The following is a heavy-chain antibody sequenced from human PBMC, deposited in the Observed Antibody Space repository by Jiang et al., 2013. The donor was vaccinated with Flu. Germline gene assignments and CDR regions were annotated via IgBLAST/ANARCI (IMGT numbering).Heavy chain of an antibody. J-gene: IGHJ6*02. CDR3: ARDQYYGSGSQWDYYYYGMDV. CDR1: GYTFTSYG. V-gene: IGHV1-18*04. CDR2: ISAYNGNT. Sequence: GAEVKKPGASVKVSCKASGYTFTSYGISWVRQAPGQGLEWMGWISAYNGNTNYAQKLQGRVTMTTDTSTSTAYMELRSLRSDDTAVYYCARDQYYGSGSQWDYYYYGMDVWGQGTTVTVSS. D-gene: IGHD3-10*01.